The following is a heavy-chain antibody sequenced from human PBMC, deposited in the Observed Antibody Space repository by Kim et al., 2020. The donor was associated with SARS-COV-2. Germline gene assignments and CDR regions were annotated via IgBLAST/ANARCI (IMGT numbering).Heavy chain of an antibody. D-gene: IGHD6-19*01. V-gene: IGHV5-51*01. J-gene: IGHJ5*02. Sequence: YSPSFQGQVTISADKSISTAYLQWSSLRASDTAMYYCARGVAVAGYTVDPWGQGTLVTVSS. CDR3: ARGVAVAGYTVDP.